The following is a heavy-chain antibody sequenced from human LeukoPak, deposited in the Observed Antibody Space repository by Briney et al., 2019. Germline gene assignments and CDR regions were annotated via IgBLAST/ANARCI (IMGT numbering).Heavy chain of an antibody. CDR2: INHSGST. V-gene: IGHV4-34*01. D-gene: IGHD3-10*01. CDR3: ARGYGSGSYYGY. J-gene: IGHJ4*02. Sequence: SETLSLTCAVYGGSFSGYYWSWIRQPPGKGLEWIGEINHSGSTNYNPSLTSRVTMSVDTSKNQFSLKLSSVTAADTAVYYCARGYGSGSYYGYWGQGTLVTVSS. CDR1: GGSFSGYY.